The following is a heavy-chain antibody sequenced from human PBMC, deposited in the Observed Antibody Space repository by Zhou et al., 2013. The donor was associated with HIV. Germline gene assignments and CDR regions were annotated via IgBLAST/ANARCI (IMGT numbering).Heavy chain of an antibody. Sequence: QVQLQESGPGLVKPSETLSLTCTVSGGSISSSSQYWGWIRQPPGRAGVDWKYLLYWEHQQQPALQSRVTISVDMSKTQISLKLSSVTAADTAVYYCARFYSSTYHYFDFWGQGILVTVSS. J-gene: IGHJ4*02. CDR3: ARFYSSTYHYFDF. CDR1: GGSISSSSQY. D-gene: IGHD6-6*01. CDR2: LLYWEH. V-gene: IGHV4-39*01.